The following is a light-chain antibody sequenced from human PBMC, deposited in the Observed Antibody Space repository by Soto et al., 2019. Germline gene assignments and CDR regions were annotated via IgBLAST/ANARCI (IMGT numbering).Light chain of an antibody. CDR1: QSVSSY. CDR3: QQRSNWPLYT. Sequence: EIVLTQSPATLSLSPGERATLSCRASQSVSSYLAWYQQKPGQAPRLLIYDASNRATSIPARFSGSGSGTDFTLPISSLEPEDFAVYYCQQRSNWPLYTFGQGTKLEIK. V-gene: IGKV3-11*01. J-gene: IGKJ2*01. CDR2: DAS.